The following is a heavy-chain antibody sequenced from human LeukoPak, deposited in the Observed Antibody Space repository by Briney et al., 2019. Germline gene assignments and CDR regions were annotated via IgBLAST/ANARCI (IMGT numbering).Heavy chain of an antibody. CDR2: IYGGGTT. V-gene: IGHV3-53*01. CDR3: ASSSRNTYGVY. CDR1: GVTVSSNY. D-gene: IGHD2-2*01. J-gene: IGHJ4*02. Sequence: GGSLRLSCAASGVTVSSNYMSWVRQAPGKGLEWVSVIYGGGTTYYADSVKGRFTISRDISKNTLYLQMNSLRAEDSAVYYCASSSRNTYGVYWGQGTLVTVSS.